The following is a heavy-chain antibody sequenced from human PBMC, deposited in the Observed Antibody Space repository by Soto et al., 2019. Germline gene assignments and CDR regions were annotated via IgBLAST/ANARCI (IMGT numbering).Heavy chain of an antibody. Sequence: ASVKVSCKASGYTFTGYYMHWVRQAPGQGLEWMGWINPNSGGTNYAQKFQGWVTMTRDTSISTAYMELSRLRSDDTAVYYCARELTIVFGGNHEFDIWGPGTMVTVSS. CDR1: GYTFTGYY. CDR3: ARELTIVFGGNHEFDI. CDR2: INPNSGGT. V-gene: IGHV1-2*04. J-gene: IGHJ3*02. D-gene: IGHD3-16*01.